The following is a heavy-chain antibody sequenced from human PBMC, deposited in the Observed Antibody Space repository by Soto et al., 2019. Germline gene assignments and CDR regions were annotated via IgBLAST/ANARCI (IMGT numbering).Heavy chain of an antibody. CDR2: IIPILGIA. CDR3: AKGSDYDILTGYYFGVRPWREFDY. V-gene: IGHV1-69*02. Sequence: SVKVSCKASGGTFSSYTISWVRQAPGQGLEWMGRIIPILGIANYAQKFQGRVTITADKSTSTAYMELSSLRSEDTAVYYCAKGSDYDILTGYYFGVRPWREFDYWGQGTLVTVSS. CDR1: GGTFSSYT. J-gene: IGHJ4*02. D-gene: IGHD3-9*01.